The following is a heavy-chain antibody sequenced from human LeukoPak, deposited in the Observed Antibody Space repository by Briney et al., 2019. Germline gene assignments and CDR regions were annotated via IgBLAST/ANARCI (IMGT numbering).Heavy chain of an antibody. CDR3: ARCDYPLGEPSPAIDY. V-gene: IGHV3-30*03. J-gene: IGHJ4*02. CDR2: ISYDGSNK. CDR1: GFTFSSYG. D-gene: IGHD4-17*01. Sequence: GGSLRLSCAASGFTFSSYGMHWVRQAPGKGLEWVAVISYDGSNKYYADSVKGRFTISRDNSKNTLYLQMNSLRAEDTAVYYCARCDYPLGEPSPAIDYWGQGTLVTVSS.